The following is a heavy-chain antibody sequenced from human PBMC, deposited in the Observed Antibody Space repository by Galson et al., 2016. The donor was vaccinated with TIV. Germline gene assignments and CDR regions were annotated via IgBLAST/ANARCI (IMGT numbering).Heavy chain of an antibody. J-gene: IGHJ4*02. V-gene: IGHV5-51*01. CDR1: GYSFSSYW. CDR2: IYAGDSDT. CDR3: ARAGGAADY. Sequence: QSGAEVKKPGESLKISCQGSGYSFSSYWIAWVRQMPGEGLEWMGVIYAGDSDTRYSPSFQGQVTISADKSISTAYLQWSSLRASDTATYYWARAGGAADYWGQGTLVTVSS. D-gene: IGHD3-10*01.